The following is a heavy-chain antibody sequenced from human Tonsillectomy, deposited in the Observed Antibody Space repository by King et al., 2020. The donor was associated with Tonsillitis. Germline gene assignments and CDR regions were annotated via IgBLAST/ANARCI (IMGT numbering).Heavy chain of an antibody. V-gene: IGHV3-72*01. CDR2: TRNKVNSYTT. Sequence: DVQLVESGGGLVQPGGSLRLSCAAYGFTFSDYYMDWVRQAPGKGLEWVGRTRNKVNSYTTAYAASVKGRFTISRDDSKDSLYLQMNSLKTEDTAVYYCSRVVIGYYYYYMDVWGKGTTVTVSS. CDR1: GFTFSDYY. J-gene: IGHJ6*03. D-gene: IGHD2-15*01. CDR3: SRVVIGYYYYYMDV.